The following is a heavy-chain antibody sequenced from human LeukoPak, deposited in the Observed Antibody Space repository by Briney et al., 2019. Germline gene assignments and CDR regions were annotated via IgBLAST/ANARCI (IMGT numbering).Heavy chain of an antibody. CDR1: GGSISSGGYY. Sequence: PSQTPSLTCTVSGGSISSGGYYWSWIRQHPGKGLEWIGYIYYSGSTYYNPSLKSRVTISVDTSKNQFSLKLSSVTAADTAVYYCASTTVITRIDYWGQGTLVTVSS. J-gene: IGHJ4*02. V-gene: IGHV4-31*03. CDR3: ASTTVITRIDY. CDR2: IYYSGST. D-gene: IGHD4-17*01.